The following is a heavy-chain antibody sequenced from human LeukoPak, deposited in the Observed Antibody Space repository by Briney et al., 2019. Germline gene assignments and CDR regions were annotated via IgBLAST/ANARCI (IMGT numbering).Heavy chain of an antibody. CDR2: INSDGSST. V-gene: IGHV3-74*01. CDR3: ARAEFGHYYGSGSYDY. D-gene: IGHD3-10*01. Sequence: GGSLRLSCAASGFTFSSYWMHWVRQAPGKGLVWVSRINSDGSSTSYADSVKGRFTISRDNAKNTLYLQMNSLRAEDTAVYYCARAEFGHYYGSGSYDYWGQGTLVTVSS. J-gene: IGHJ4*02. CDR1: GFTFSSYW.